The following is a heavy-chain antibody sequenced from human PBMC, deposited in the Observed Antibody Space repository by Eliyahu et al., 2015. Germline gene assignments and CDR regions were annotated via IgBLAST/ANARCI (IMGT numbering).Heavy chain of an antibody. CDR2: IXPGDSDT. V-gene: IGHV5-51*01. CDR3: ARDHGDGYNALFDY. D-gene: IGHD5-24*01. J-gene: IGHJ4*02. CDR1: XXXFSSKW. Sequence: EVQLVQSGPXVKKPGESXRISCKASXXXFSSKWIGWVXQMPGKGLEWMGIIXPGDSDTRYSPSFQGQVTISADKSVSTAYLQWNSLKASDTAMYYCARDHGDGYNALFDYWGQGTLLTVSS.